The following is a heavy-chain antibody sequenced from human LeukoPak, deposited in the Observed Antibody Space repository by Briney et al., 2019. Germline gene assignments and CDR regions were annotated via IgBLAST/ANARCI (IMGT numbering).Heavy chain of an antibody. J-gene: IGHJ3*02. CDR1: GFIFSNYW. Sequence: PGGSLRLSCAASGFIFSNYWMTWVRQAPGKGLEWVANIKEDGSEKYFVDSVRGRFPFSRDNAKSSLHLQMNSLRAVDTAVYYCARLHSGRSYGDAFDIWGQGTMVTVSS. V-gene: IGHV3-7*03. CDR3: ARLHSGRSYGDAFDI. D-gene: IGHD1-26*01. CDR2: IKEDGSEK.